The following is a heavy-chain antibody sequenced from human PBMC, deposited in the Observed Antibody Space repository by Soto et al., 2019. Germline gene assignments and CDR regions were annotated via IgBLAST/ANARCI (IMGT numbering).Heavy chain of an antibody. CDR2: INHSGST. CDR3: ARSLWFGELLDNGFDP. CDR1: GGSFSGYY. D-gene: IGHD3-10*01. V-gene: IGHV4-34*01. J-gene: IGHJ5*02. Sequence: PSETLSLTCAVYGGSFSGYYWSWIRQPPGKGLEWIGEINHSGSTNYNPSLKSRVTISVDTSKNQFSLKLSSVTAADTAVYYCARSLWFGELLDNGFDPWGQGTLVTVSS.